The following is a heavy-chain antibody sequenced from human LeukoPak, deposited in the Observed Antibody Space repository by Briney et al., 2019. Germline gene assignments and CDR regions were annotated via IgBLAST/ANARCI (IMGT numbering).Heavy chain of an antibody. V-gene: IGHV1-2*02. D-gene: IGHD6-19*01. CDR3: AREVQQWLVGALWDY. Sequence: ASVKVSCKASGYTFTGYYMHWVRQAPGQGLEWMGWINPNSGGTNYAQKFQGRVTMTRDTSISTAYMELSRLRSDDTAVYYCAREVQQWLVGALWDYWGQGTLVTVSS. CDR2: INPNSGGT. CDR1: GYTFTGYY. J-gene: IGHJ4*02.